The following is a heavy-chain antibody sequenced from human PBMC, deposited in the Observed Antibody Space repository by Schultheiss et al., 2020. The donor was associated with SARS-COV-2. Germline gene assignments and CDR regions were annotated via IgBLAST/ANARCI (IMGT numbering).Heavy chain of an antibody. D-gene: IGHD4-17*01. CDR3: ARGRSPNFYDDYLTTFHYSGLDG. Sequence: ASVKVSCEASGYSLTGYGINWVRQPPGQGLEWMGWISSYNGYTSLPQSLQSRVLLTRDTSTSTASLELRNLRSDDTAIYYCARGRSPNFYDDYLTTFHYSGLDGCGEVTTVTVSS. CDR1: GYSLTGYG. J-gene: IGHJ6*04. CDR2: ISSYNGYT. V-gene: IGHV1-18*01.